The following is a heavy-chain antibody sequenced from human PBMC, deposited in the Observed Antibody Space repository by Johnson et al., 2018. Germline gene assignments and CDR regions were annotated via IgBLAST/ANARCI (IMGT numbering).Heavy chain of an antibody. Sequence: QVQLQESGPGLVKPSETLSLTCTVSGGSISSSSYYWCWIRQPPGKGLEWIGSIYYSGSTYYNPSLKSRVTISVDTSKNQFSLKLSSVTAADTAVYYWARDSHTVVTYYYYYYMDVWGKGTTVTVSS. J-gene: IGHJ6*03. D-gene: IGHD4-23*01. V-gene: IGHV4-39*07. CDR3: ARDSHTVVTYYYYYYMDV. CDR1: GGSISSSSYY. CDR2: IYYSGST.